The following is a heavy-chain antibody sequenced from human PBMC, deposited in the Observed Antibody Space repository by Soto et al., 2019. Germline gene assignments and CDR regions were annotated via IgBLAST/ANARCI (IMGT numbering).Heavy chain of an antibody. J-gene: IGHJ6*03. CDR1: GGTFSSYT. Sequence: SVKVSCKASGGTFSSYTISWVRQAPGQGLEWMGRIIPILGIANYAQKFQGRVTITADKSTSTAYMELSSLRSEDTAVYYCARETPPQLYFERGADYMDVWGKGTTVTVSS. V-gene: IGHV1-69*04. D-gene: IGHD3-9*01. CDR2: IIPILGIA. CDR3: ARETPPQLYFERGADYMDV.